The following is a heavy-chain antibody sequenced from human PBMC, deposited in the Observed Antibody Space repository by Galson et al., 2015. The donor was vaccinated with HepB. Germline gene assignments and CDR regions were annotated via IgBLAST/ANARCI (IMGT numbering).Heavy chain of an antibody. J-gene: IGHJ4*02. CDR1: GYTFTGYY. CDR2: INPNSGGT. Sequence: SVKVSCKASGYTFTGYYIHWVRQAPGQGLEWMGRINPNSGGTNYAQKFQGRVTMTRDTSISTAHMELSRLRSDDTAVYYCARDQIYGYIWGSYRFDYWGQGTLVTVSS. V-gene: IGHV1-2*06. D-gene: IGHD3-16*02. CDR3: ARDQIYGYIWGSYRFDY.